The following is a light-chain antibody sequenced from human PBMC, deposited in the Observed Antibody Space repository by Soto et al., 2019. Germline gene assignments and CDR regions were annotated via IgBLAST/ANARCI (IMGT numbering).Light chain of an antibody. CDR1: SSDVGAYKY. CDR3: SSHEGNNKGV. J-gene: IGLJ3*02. Sequence: QSVLTQPPAASGSPGQSVTISCTGTSSDVGAYKYVSWYQQHPGKAPKLLIYEVSQRPSGVPDRFSGSKSGNTASLTVSGLQAEDEADYYCSSHEGNNKGVFGGGTQLTVL. V-gene: IGLV2-8*01. CDR2: EVS.